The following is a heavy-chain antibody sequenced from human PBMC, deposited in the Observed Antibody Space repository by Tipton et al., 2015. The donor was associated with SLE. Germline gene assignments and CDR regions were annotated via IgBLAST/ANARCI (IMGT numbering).Heavy chain of an antibody. Sequence: SLRLSCAASGFTFSTYSMNWVRQGPGKGLEWVSFISSSNRGISYAESVKGRFTISRDDAKNSLFLQMHSLRAEDTAVYYCAGSRFVEWFPGLYYYYGMEIWGQGTTVTVSS. V-gene: IGHV3-21*01. CDR2: ISSSNRGI. CDR3: AGSRFVEWFPGLYYYYGMEI. D-gene: IGHD3-3*01. J-gene: IGHJ6*02. CDR1: GFTFSTYS.